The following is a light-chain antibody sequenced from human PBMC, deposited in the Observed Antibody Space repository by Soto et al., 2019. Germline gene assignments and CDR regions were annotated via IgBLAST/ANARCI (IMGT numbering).Light chain of an antibody. V-gene: IGLV2-23*01. CDR1: SSDVGSYNL. J-gene: IGLJ2*01. Sequence: QSVLTQPASVSGSPGQSITISCTGTSSDVGSYNLVSWYQQHPGKAPKLMIYEGNKRPSGVSNRFSGSKSGNTASLTISGLQAEDEADYYCCSYAGSSTLYVVFGGGTKLTVL. CDR3: CSYAGSSTLYVV. CDR2: EGN.